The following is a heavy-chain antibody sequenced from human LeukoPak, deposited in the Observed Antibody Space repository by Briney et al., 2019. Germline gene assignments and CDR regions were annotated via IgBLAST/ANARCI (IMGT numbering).Heavy chain of an antibody. CDR2: ITVSGGST. Sequence: GGSRRLSCAASGLTFSSYAMSWVRQAPGKGLEWVSAITVSGGSTYYADSVKGRFTISRDNSKNTLDLQMNSLRAEDTAVYYCAKANWGSGYWGQGTLVTVSS. CDR1: GLTFSSYA. V-gene: IGHV3-23*01. CDR3: AKANWGSGY. D-gene: IGHD7-27*01. J-gene: IGHJ4*02.